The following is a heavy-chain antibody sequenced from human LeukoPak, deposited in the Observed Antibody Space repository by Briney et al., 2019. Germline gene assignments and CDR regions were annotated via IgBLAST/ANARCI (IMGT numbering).Heavy chain of an antibody. J-gene: IGHJ4*02. CDR1: GFTFSSYE. CDR2: ISSSGSTI. Sequence: GGSLRLSCAASGFTFSSYEMNWVRQAPGKGLEWVSYISSSGSTIYYADSVKGRFTISRDNAKNTLYLQMNSLRAEDTAVYYCAREEYYDSGGIDYWGQGTLVTVSS. D-gene: IGHD3-22*01. V-gene: IGHV3-48*03. CDR3: AREEYYDSGGIDY.